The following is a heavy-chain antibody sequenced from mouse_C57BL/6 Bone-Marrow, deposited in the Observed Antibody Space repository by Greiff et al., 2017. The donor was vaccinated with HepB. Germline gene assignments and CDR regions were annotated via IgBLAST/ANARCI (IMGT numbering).Heavy chain of an antibody. CDR1: GFSFNTYA. Sequence: EVQGVESGGGLVQPKGSLKLSCAASGFSFNTYAMNWVRQAPGKGLEWVARIRSKSNNYATYYADSVKDRFTISRDDSESMLYLQMNNLKTEDTAMYYCVRQMVTAYYAMDYWGQGTSVTVSS. CDR2: IRSKSNNYAT. CDR3: VRQMVTAYYAMDY. J-gene: IGHJ4*01. V-gene: IGHV10-1*01. D-gene: IGHD2-2*01.